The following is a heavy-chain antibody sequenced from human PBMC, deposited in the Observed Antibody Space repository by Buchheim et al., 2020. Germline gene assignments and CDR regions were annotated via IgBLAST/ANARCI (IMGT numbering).Heavy chain of an antibody. D-gene: IGHD3-22*01. V-gene: IGHV3-21*01. Sequence: EVQLMESGGGLVNPGGSLRLACAASGFTFSNYNMHWVRQAPGKGLEWVSSISGSSSHIYHADSLRGRITISRDNAKNSLYLQMNSLSAEDTDVYYCARNEAYYDRSGYFLYWGQGT. CDR2: ISGSSSHI. CDR1: GFTFSNYN. J-gene: IGHJ4*02. CDR3: ARNEAYYDRSGYFLY.